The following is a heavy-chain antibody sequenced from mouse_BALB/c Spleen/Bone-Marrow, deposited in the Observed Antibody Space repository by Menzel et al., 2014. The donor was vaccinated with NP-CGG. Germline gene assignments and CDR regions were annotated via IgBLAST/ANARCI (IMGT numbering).Heavy chain of an antibody. CDR3: ARGGISVDY. Sequence: VMLVESGAELVRPGSSVKISCKASGYAFSVYWMNWVKQRPGQGLEWIGQIYPGDGDTNYNGKFKGRATLTADKSSNTAYMQLSSLTSEDSAVYFCARGGISVDYWGQGTTLTVPS. CDR2: IYPGDGDT. J-gene: IGHJ2*01. CDR1: GYAFSVYW. V-gene: IGHV1-80*01.